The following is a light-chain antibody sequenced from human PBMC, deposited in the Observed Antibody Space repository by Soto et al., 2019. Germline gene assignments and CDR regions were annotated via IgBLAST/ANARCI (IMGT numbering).Light chain of an antibody. V-gene: IGLV2-14*01. CDR2: EVS. Sequence: QSALTQPASVSGSPGQSITISCTGTSNDVGGFSFVSWYQQHPGKAPKLIIYEVSNRPSGVSNRFSGSKSGNTASLTISGLQAEDEADYYCNSYTNTSARVFGGGTKLTVL. CDR1: SNDVGGFSF. CDR3: NSYTNTSARV. J-gene: IGLJ3*02.